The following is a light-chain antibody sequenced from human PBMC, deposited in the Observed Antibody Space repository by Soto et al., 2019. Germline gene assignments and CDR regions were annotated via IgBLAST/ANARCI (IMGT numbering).Light chain of an antibody. CDR2: GAS. J-gene: IGKJ2*01. CDR3: LLYFSPDRYT. Sequence: AIQMTQSPSSLSASVGDRVTITCRASQDIRKDLAWYQQKPGKAPQILIYGASTLQTGVTSRFSGSGSATDFTLTISSLQPEDSAAYYCLLYFSPDRYTFGPGTKVQIK. CDR1: QDIRKD. V-gene: IGKV1-6*01.